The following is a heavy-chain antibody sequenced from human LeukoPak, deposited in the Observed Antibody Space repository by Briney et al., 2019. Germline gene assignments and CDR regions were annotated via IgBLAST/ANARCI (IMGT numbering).Heavy chain of an antibody. V-gene: IGHV3-9*01. Sequence: GGSLRLSCAGSGYSFDEYAMHWVRQAPGKGLEWVSGINWKSDKIGYADSVKGRFTISRDNSKNSLYLQMNSLRVEDTALYYCAKDRYCTSSSCPIDYWGQGTMVTVSS. CDR2: INWKSDKI. D-gene: IGHD2-2*01. CDR3: AKDRYCTSSSCPIDY. J-gene: IGHJ4*02. CDR1: GYSFDEYA.